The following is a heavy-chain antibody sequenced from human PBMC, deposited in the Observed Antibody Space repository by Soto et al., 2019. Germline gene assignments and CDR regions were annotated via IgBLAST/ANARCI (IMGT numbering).Heavy chain of an antibody. J-gene: IGHJ5*02. CDR2: IYYSGST. CDR1: GGSISSYY. Sequence: QVQLQESGPGLVKPSETLSLTCTVSGGSISSYYWSWIRQPPGKGLEWIGYIYYSGSTNYNPSLKSRVTISVYTSKNQFSLKLSSVTAADTAVYYCARGGVIIWFDPWGQGTLVTVSS. V-gene: IGHV4-59*01. CDR3: ARGGVIIWFDP. D-gene: IGHD3-10*01.